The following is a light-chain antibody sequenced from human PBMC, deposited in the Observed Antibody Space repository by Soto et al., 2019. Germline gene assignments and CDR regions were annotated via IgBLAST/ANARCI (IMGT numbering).Light chain of an antibody. Sequence: QSALTQPASVSGSPGQSITISCTGTNSDVGSYNYVSWYQQHPGKAPKLMIYEVTNRPSGVSDRFSGSKSANTASLTISGLQAEDEADYYCSAYTTSSLLVFGGGTKLTVL. CDR2: EVT. J-gene: IGLJ3*02. CDR3: SAYTTSSLLV. V-gene: IGLV2-14*01. CDR1: NSDVGSYNY.